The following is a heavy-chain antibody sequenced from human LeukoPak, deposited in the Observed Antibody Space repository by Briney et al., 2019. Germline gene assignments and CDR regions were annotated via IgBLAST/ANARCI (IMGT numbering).Heavy chain of an antibody. Sequence: PGGSLRLSCAASGFTFSSYWMNWVRQAPGKGLEWVATIKEDGREKYYVDSVKGRFTISRDNAKNSLYLQMNSLRAEDTAVYYCARALWFDPWGQGTLVTVSS. CDR1: GFTFSSYW. J-gene: IGHJ5*02. V-gene: IGHV3-7*03. CDR2: IKEDGREK. CDR3: ARALWFDP.